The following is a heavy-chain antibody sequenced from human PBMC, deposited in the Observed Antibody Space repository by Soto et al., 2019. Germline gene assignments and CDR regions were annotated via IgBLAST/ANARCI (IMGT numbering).Heavy chain of an antibody. Sequence: EVQLVESGGGSVQPGKALRLSCVASGFTFRKYWMHWVRQAPGKGPVWVSYISRDGTTTYYADSVKGRFTISSDNAKNTMYLQMASLRVEDTAVYYCAAQDCTNDVCLEAAVTVGGALEYWGQGAQVAVSS. CDR3: AAQDCTNDVCLEAAVTVGGALEY. V-gene: IGHV3-74*01. J-gene: IGHJ1*01. CDR2: ISRDGTTT. D-gene: IGHD2-8*01. CDR1: GFTFRKYW.